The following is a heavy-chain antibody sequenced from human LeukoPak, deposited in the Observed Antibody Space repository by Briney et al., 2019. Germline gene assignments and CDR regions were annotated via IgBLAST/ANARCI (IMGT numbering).Heavy chain of an antibody. V-gene: IGHV1-2*06. D-gene: IGHD3-10*01. CDR1: GYTFTGYY. CDR2: INPNSGGT. Sequence: VASVKVSCKASGYTFTGYYMHWVRQAPGQGLEWMGRINPNSGGTNYAQKFQGRVTMTRDTSISTAYMELSRLRSDDTAVYYCARSSLYGSGSSHNDYWGQGTLVTVSS. J-gene: IGHJ4*02. CDR3: ARSSLYGSGSSHNDY.